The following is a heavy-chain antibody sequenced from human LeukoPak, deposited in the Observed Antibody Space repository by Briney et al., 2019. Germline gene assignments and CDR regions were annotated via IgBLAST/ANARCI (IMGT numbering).Heavy chain of an antibody. J-gene: IGHJ3*02. CDR1: GFTFYDYG. CDR2: INWNGGST. Sequence: GGSLRLSCAASGFTFYDYGMSWVRHAPGKGLEWVSGINWNGGSTGYADSVKGRFTISRDNAKNSLYLQMNSLRAEDTALYYCARESVVPAANSAPINAFDIWGQGTMVTGSS. CDR3: ARESVVPAANSAPINAFDI. D-gene: IGHD2-2*01. V-gene: IGHV3-20*04.